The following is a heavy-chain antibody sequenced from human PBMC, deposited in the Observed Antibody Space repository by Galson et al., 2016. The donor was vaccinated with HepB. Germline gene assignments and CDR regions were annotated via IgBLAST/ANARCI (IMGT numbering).Heavy chain of an antibody. CDR1: GFTFSDYY. CDR2: ISSSGNTI. Sequence: SLRLSCAASGFTFSDYYMNWIRQAPGKGLEWISYISSSGNTINYSDSVKGRFTISRDSAKNSLFLQMNSLRVEDTALYYCARNLKWETRGNDAFDVWGQGTMVTVPP. V-gene: IGHV3-11*04. J-gene: IGHJ3*01. CDR3: ARNLKWETRGNDAFDV. D-gene: IGHD1-26*01.